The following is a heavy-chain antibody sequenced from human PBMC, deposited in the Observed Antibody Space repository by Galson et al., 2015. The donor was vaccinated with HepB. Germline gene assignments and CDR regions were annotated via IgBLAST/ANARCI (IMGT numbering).Heavy chain of an antibody. J-gene: IGHJ5*02. CDR2: IKSKTDGGTT. V-gene: IGHV3-15*07. Sequence: SLRLSCAASGFTFSNAWMNWVRQAPGKGLEWVGRIKSKTDGGTTDYAAPVKGRFTISRDDSKNTLYLQMNSLKTEDTAVYYCTTDFREGYCSSTSCLTWGQGTLVTVSS. CDR3: TTDFREGYCSSTSCLT. D-gene: IGHD2-2*01. CDR1: GFTFSNAW.